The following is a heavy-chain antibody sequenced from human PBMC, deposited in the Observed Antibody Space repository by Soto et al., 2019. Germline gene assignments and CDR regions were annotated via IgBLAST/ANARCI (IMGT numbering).Heavy chain of an antibody. J-gene: IGHJ2*01. CDR1: GGSISSYY. CDR2: IYYSGST. CDR3: ARDATPSKYYDFWSGYPPSGYFDL. Sequence: SETLSLTCTVSGGSISSYYWSWIRQPPGKGLEWIGYIYYSGSTNYNPSLKSRVTISVDTSKNQFSLKLSSVTAADTAVYYCARDATPSKYYDFWSGYPPSGYFDLWGRGTLVTVSS. V-gene: IGHV4-59*01. D-gene: IGHD3-3*01.